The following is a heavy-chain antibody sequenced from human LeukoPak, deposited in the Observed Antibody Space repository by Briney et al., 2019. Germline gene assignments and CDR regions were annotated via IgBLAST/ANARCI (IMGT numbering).Heavy chain of an antibody. CDR1: GFNFSSYA. V-gene: IGHV3-30-3*01. J-gene: IGHJ4*02. Sequence: GRSLRLSCAASGFNFSSYAMHWVRQALGKGLEWVAVISSDGSNKYYAHSVKGRFTISRDNSKNTLYLQMNSLRPEDTAVYYCAKDRFGEYHPFDYWGQGTRVTVSS. CDR2: ISSDGSNK. CDR3: AKDRFGEYHPFDY. D-gene: IGHD3-10*01.